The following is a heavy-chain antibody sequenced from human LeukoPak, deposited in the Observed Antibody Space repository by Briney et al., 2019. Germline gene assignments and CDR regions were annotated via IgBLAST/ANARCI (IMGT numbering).Heavy chain of an antibody. D-gene: IGHD6-6*01. CDR1: GYTFTSYG. Sequence: ASVKVSCKASGYTFTSYGISWVRQAPGQGLEWMGWISTYNGNTNYAQKLQGRVTMTTDTSTSTAYMELRSLRSDDTAVYYCAIDPQRGIAARPPAWGFDPWGQGTLVTVS. J-gene: IGHJ5*02. CDR3: AIDPQRGIAARPPAWGFDP. V-gene: IGHV1-18*01. CDR2: ISTYNGNT.